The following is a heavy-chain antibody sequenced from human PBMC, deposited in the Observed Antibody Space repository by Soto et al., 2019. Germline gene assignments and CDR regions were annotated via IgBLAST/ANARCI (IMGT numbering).Heavy chain of an antibody. CDR2: IYWDDDK. CDR1: GFSLSTSGLS. V-gene: IGHV2-5*02. J-gene: IGHJ4*02. Sequence: QITLKESGPTLVKPTQTLTLTCTFSGFSLSTSGLSVGWIRQPPGKALEWIAVIYWDDDKRYSPSLKSRVTIXKXISKTQVVLTMTNMDPVDTAPYYCAHSAAAAVRFHYWCQGTLVTVSS. D-gene: IGHD6-13*01. CDR3: AHSAAAAVRFHY.